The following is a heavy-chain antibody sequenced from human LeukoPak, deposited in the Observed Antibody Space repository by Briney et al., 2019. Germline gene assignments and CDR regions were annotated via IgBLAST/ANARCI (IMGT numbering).Heavy chain of an antibody. CDR1: GYTLTELS. CDR2: FDPEDGET. Sequence: ASVKVSCKVSGYTLTELSMHWVRQAPRKGLEWMGGFDPEDGETIYAQKFQGRVTMTEDTSTDTAYMELSSLRSEDTAVYYCATGTAMVTRFDYWGQGTLVTVSS. D-gene: IGHD5-18*01. V-gene: IGHV1-24*01. CDR3: ATGTAMVTRFDY. J-gene: IGHJ4*02.